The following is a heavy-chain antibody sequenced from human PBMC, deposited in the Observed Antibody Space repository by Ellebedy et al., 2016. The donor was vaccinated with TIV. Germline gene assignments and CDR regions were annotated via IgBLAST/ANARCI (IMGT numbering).Heavy chain of an antibody. CDR3: ARWRATRITMVRGVIS. J-gene: IGHJ4*02. CDR1: RGTFSTYA. D-gene: IGHD3-10*01. CDR2: IIPIFGTA. V-gene: IGHV1-69*13. Sequence: ASVKVSXKASRGTFSTYAISWVRQAPGQGLEWMGGIIPIFGTANYAQKFQGRVTITADESTSTAYMELSSLRSEDTAVYYCARWRATRITMVRGVISWGQGTLVTVSS.